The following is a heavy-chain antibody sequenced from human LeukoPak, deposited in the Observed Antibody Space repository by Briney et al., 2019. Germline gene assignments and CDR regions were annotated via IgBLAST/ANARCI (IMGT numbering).Heavy chain of an antibody. J-gene: IGHJ1*01. D-gene: IGHD5-18*01. CDR2: IDPYTGNT. CDR1: GYIFVGYY. Sequence: VASVKVSCKASGYIFVGYYLHWVRQAPGQGLEWMAWIDPYTGNTHKAQKFQGRITGTRDPSISTTYMELSGLTSDDTAIYYCAREYSATEHWGQGTLVTVSS. V-gene: IGHV1-2*02. CDR3: AREYSATEH.